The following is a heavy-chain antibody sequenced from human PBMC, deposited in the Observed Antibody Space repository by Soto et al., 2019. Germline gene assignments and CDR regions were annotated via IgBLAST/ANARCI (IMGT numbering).Heavy chain of an antibody. D-gene: IGHD4-4*01. CDR1: GFTFSTYS. CDR3: AREGINNYNEYYFDS. CDR2: ISGSGNYT. J-gene: IGHJ4*02. Sequence: GGSLRLSCAASGFTFSTYSMNWVRQAPGKGLEWVSSISGSGNYTHYADFLGGRFTISRDNAKTSLYLQMNSLRAEDTAVYYCAREGINNYNEYYFDSWGQGTVVTVSS. V-gene: IGHV3-21*01.